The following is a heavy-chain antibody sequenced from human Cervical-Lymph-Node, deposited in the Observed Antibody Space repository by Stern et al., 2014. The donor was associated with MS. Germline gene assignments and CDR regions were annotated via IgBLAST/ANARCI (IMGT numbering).Heavy chain of an antibody. CDR3: ARDEWD. CDR1: GHTVATYT. V-gene: IGHV1-3*01. J-gene: IGHJ4*02. D-gene: IGHD1-26*01. CDR2: INGGNGDT. Sequence: QLVQSGAEVKKPGASVKVSCKASGHTVATYTIHWLRQAPGQGLEWVGWINGGNGDTQYSQKFQGRVTITWDTSANTAYMELSSLRSEDTAVYYCARDEWDWGQGTLVTVSS.